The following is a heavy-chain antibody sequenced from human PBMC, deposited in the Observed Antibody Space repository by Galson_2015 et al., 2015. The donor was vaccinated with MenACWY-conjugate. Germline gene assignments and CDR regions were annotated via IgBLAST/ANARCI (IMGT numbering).Heavy chain of an antibody. CDR3: ARLAGEFWSGYNISFYYGLDV. J-gene: IGHJ6*02. V-gene: IGHV1-24*01. Sequence: WMGGFDPEDGKRIYAQNFQGRVTITADESTSTAYMELSSLRSEDTAVYYCARLAGEFWSGYNISFYYGLDVWGQGTTVTVSS. CDR2: FDPEDGKR. D-gene: IGHD3-3*01.